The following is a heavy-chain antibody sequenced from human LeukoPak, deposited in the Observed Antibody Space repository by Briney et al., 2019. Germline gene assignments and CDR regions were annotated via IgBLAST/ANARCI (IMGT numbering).Heavy chain of an antibody. CDR1: GFTFSDYW. CDR3: GRGRSLAY. D-gene: IGHD2-15*01. CDR2: IETDGSEK. Sequence: PGGSLRLSCAASGFTFSDYWMTWVRQAPGKGLEWVANIETDGSEKYYVESVKGRFTISRDNAKNSVDLQMNSLRGEDTAVYHCGRGRSLAYWGQGTLVIVSS. J-gene: IGHJ4*02. V-gene: IGHV3-7*05.